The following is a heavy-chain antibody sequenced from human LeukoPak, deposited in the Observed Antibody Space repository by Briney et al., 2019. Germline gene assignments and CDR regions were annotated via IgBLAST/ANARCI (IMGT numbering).Heavy chain of an antibody. D-gene: IGHD3-22*01. CDR1: GFTFSSYG. Sequence: GRSLRLSCAASGFTFSSYGMHWVRQAPGKGLEWVAVIWYDGSNKYYVDSVKGRFTISRDNSKNTLYLQMNSLRAEDTAVYYCASRIVVVITTGYAFDIWGQGTMVTVSS. V-gene: IGHV3-33*01. CDR2: IWYDGSNK. CDR3: ASRIVVVITTGYAFDI. J-gene: IGHJ3*02.